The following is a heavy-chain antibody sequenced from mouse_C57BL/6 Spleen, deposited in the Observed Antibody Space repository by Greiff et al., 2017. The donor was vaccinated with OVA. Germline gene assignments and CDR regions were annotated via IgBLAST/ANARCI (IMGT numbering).Heavy chain of an antibody. CDR2: IRNKANGYTT. V-gene: IGHV7-3*01. CDR1: GFTFTDYY. J-gene: IGHJ4*01. Sequence: EVQRVESGGGLVQPGGSLSLSCAASGFTFTDYYMSWVRQPPGKALEWLGFIRNKANGYTTEYSASVKGRFTISRDNSQSILYLQMKALRAEDSATYYCARYIYYAMDYWGQGTSVTVSS. CDR3: ARYIYYAMDY.